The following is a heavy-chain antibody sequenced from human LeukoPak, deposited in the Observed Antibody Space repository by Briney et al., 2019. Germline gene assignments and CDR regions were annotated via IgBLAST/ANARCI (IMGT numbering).Heavy chain of an antibody. V-gene: IGHV1-69*04. CDR2: IIPILGIA. D-gene: IGHD5-12*01. J-gene: IGHJ6*02. Sequence: GASVKVSCKASGGTFSSYAISWVRQVPGQGLEWMGRIIPILGIANYAQKFQGRVTITADKSTSTAYMELSSLRSEDTAVYYCARDVRLHYGMDVWGQGTTVTVSS. CDR1: GGTFSSYA. CDR3: ARDVRLHYGMDV.